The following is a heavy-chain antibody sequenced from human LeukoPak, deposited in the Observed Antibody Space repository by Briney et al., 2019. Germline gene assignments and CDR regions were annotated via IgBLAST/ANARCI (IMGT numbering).Heavy chain of an antibody. Sequence: QPGGSLRLSCAASGLTFSSFAMHWVRQTPGKGLEWVSAISGGGGSTYYADSVKGRFTISRDNSKNTLFLQMNSLRAEDAAVYYCAKDEGFVGATYFDSWGQGTLVTVSS. CDR3: AKDEGFVGATYFDS. J-gene: IGHJ4*02. D-gene: IGHD1-26*01. CDR2: ISGGGGST. CDR1: GLTFSSFA. V-gene: IGHV3-23*01.